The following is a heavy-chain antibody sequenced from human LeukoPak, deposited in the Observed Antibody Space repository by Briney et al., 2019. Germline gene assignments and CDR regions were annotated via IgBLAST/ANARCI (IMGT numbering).Heavy chain of an antibody. D-gene: IGHD1-26*01. CDR1: GYTFTGYY. CDR3: ARLYSGSYKHADY. Sequence: GASVKVSCKASGYTFTGYYMHWVRQAPGQGLEWMGWINPNSGGTNYAQKLQGRVTMTTDTSTSTAYMELRSLRSDDTAVYYCARLYSGSYKHADYWGQGTLVTVSS. V-gene: IGHV1-2*02. J-gene: IGHJ4*02. CDR2: INPNSGGT.